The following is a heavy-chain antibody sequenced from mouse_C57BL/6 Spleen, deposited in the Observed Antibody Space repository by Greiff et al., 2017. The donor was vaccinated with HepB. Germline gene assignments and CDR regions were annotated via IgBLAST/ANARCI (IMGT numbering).Heavy chain of an antibody. V-gene: IGHV3-6*01. J-gene: IGHJ4*01. CDR2: ISYDGSN. Sequence: EVKLMESGPGLVKPSQSLSLTCSVTGYSITSGYYWNWIRQFPGNKLEWMGYISYDGSNNYNPSLKNRISITRDTSKNQFFLKLNSVTTEDTATYYCAMYGYDDAMDYWGQGTSVTVSS. D-gene: IGHD2-2*01. CDR3: AMYGYDDAMDY. CDR1: GYSITSGYY.